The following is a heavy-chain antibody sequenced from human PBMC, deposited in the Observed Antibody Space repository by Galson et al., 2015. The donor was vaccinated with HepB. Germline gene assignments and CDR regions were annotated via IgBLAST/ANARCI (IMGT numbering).Heavy chain of an antibody. CDR2: ISYDGSNK. CDR3: AKELVVPAAYHYYYYYGMDV. Sequence: SLRLSCAASGFTFSSYGMHWVRQAPGKGLEWVAVISYDGSNKYYADSVKGRFTISRDNSKNTLYLQMNSLRAEDTAVYYCAKELVVPAAYHYYYYYGMDVWGQGTTVTVSS. D-gene: IGHD2-2*01. CDR1: GFTFSSYG. J-gene: IGHJ6*02. V-gene: IGHV3-30*18.